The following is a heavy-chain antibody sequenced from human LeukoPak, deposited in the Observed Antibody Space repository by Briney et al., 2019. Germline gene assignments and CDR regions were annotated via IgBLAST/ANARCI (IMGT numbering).Heavy chain of an antibody. CDR3: ARNYYDSSGYYWFDP. V-gene: IGHV4-34*01. CDR1: GGSFSGYY. D-gene: IGHD3-22*01. Sequence: PSETLSLTCAVYGGSFSGYYWSWIRQPPGKGLEWIGEINHSGSATYNPSLKSRVTISVDTSKNQFSLKLSSVTAADTAVYYCARNYYDSSGYYWFDPWGQGTLVTVSS. CDR2: INHSGSA. J-gene: IGHJ5*02.